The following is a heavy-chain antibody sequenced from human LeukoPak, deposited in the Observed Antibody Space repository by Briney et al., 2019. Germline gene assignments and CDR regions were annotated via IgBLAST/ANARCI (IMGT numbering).Heavy chain of an antibody. D-gene: IGHD3-22*01. J-gene: IGHJ4*02. CDR1: GYTFTSYG. Sequence: ASVRVSCKASGYTFTSYGISWVRQAPGQGLEWMGWISAYNGNTNYAQKLQGRVTMTTDTSTSTAYMELRSLRSDGTAVYYCARTYYYDSSGYYQDYWGQGTLVTVSS. CDR2: ISAYNGNT. CDR3: ARTYYYDSSGYYQDY. V-gene: IGHV1-18*01.